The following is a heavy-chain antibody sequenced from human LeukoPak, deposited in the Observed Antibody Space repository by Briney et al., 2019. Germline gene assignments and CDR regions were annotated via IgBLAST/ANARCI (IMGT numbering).Heavy chain of an antibody. J-gene: IGHJ6*03. V-gene: IGHV4-59*08. CDR2: LYYSGSP. CDR3: ARRGQGYQYMDV. Sequence: SETLSLTCAVSGVSISTSYWSWIRQAPGKGLEYIGHLYYSGSPNYNPSLKSRVTISADTSRNEISLKVKSMTAADTAVYYCARRGQGYQYMDVWGKGTTVIVSS. CDR1: GVSISTSY.